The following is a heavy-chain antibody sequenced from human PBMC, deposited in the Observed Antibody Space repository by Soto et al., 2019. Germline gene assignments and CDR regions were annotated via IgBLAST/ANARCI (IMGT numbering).Heavy chain of an antibody. V-gene: IGHV4-4*02. CDR2: IYHSGST. CDR3: ARDKIIGLFDY. J-gene: IGHJ4*02. Sequence: SETLSHTCAFSGGSIITTHWWSWVRQPPGKGLGWIGEIYHSGSTNYNPSLKSRVTISVDTSKNQFSLKLTSVTAADTAVYYCARDKIIGLFDYWGQGTLVTVSS. CDR1: GGSIITTHW. D-gene: IGHD2-15*01.